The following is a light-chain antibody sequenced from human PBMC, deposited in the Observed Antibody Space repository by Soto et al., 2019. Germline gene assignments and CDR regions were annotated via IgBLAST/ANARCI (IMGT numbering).Light chain of an antibody. V-gene: IGKV3-11*01. CDR2: NTS. CDR3: QQRSSWPPVIT. CDR1: QSFSSY. J-gene: IGKJ5*01. Sequence: EIVLTQSPATLSLSPGERNTLSCRASQSFSSYLAWYQQKPGQAPRLLIYNTSKRATGIPARFSGRGSGTDFTLTISSLEPEDFAVYYCQQRSSWPPVITFGQGTRLEI.